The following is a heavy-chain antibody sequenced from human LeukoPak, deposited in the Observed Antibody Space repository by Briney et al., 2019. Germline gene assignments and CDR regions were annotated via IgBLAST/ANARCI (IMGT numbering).Heavy chain of an antibody. J-gene: IGHJ4*02. V-gene: IGHV3-9*01. CDR2: ISWNSGSI. CDR3: AKDKGSGSYYYFDY. Sequence: GGSLRLSCAASGFTFDDYAMHWVRQAPGKGLGWVSGISWNSGSIGYADSVKGRFTISRDNAKNSLYLQMNSLRAEDTALYYCAKDKGSGSYYYFDYWGQGTLVTVSS. D-gene: IGHD1-26*01. CDR1: GFTFDDYA.